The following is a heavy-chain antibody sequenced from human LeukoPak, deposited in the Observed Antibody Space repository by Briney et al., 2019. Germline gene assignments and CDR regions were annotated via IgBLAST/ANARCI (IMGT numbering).Heavy chain of an antibody. J-gene: IGHJ4*02. CDR3: ARLTATVTPSFDY. V-gene: IGHV4-39*01. CDR2: TYYSGST. D-gene: IGHD4-17*01. Sequence: LSETPSLTCTVSGGSISSSSYYWGWIRQPPGKGLEWIGSTYYSGSTYYNPSLKSRVTISVDTSKNQFSLKLSSVTAADTAVYYCARLTATVTPSFDYWGQGTLVTVSS. CDR1: GGSISSSSYY.